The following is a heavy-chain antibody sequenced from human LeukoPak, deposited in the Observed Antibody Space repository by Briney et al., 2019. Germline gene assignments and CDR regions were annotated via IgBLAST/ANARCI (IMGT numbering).Heavy chain of an antibody. J-gene: IGHJ4*02. Sequence: GGSLRLSCAASGFTFSSYGMHWVRQAPGKGLEWVAVIWYDGSNKYYADSVKGRFTISRDNSKNTLYLQMNSLRAEDTAVYYCAKDRNYHDSSGYYWDYWGQGTLVTVSS. CDR2: IWYDGSNK. CDR3: AKDRNYHDSSGYYWDY. V-gene: IGHV3-33*06. D-gene: IGHD3-22*01. CDR1: GFTFSSYG.